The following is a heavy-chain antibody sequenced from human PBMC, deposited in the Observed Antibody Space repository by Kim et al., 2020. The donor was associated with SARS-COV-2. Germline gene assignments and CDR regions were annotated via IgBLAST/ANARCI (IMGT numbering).Heavy chain of an antibody. CDR3: ARVSAGVGVLRFLEWFSYYMDV. D-gene: IGHD3-3*01. V-gene: IGHV4-34*01. CDR1: GGSFSGYY. Sequence: SETLSLTCAVYGGSFSGYYWSWIRQPPGKGLEWIGEINHSGSTNYNPSLKSRVTISVDTSKNQFSLKLSSVTAADTAVYYCARVSAGVGVLRFLEWFSYYMDVWGKGTTVTVSS. CDR2: INHSGST. J-gene: IGHJ6*03.